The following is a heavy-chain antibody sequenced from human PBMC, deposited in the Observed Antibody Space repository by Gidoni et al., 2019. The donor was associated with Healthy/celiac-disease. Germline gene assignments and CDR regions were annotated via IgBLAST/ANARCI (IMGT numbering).Heavy chain of an antibody. CDR1: GFTFSNAW. D-gene: IGHD6-25*01. CDR3: TTVGRSIAARAVDY. Sequence: EVQLVESGGGLVKPGGSLRPSCAASGFTFSNAWMSWVRQAPGKGLEWVGRIKSKTDGGTTDYAAPVKGRFTISRDDSKNTLYLQMNSLKTEDTAVYYCTTVGRSIAARAVDYWGQGTLVTVSS. J-gene: IGHJ4*02. CDR2: IKSKTDGGTT. V-gene: IGHV3-15*01.